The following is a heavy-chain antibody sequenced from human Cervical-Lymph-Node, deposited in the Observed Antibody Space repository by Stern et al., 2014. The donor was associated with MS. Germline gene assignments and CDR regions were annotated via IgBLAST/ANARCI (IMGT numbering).Heavy chain of an antibody. D-gene: IGHD1-26*01. CDR1: GGSVSSGSYY. CDR2: IYYSGST. J-gene: IGHJ4*02. CDR3: ARDQNGSFYAY. Sequence: QVQLQESGPGLVKPSETLSLTCTVSGGSVSSGSYYWSWIRQPPGKGLEWIGFIYYSGSTNYNPSLKSRVTISADTSKNQFSLKLTSVTAADTAVYYCARDQNGSFYAYWGQGTLVTVSS. V-gene: IGHV4-61*01.